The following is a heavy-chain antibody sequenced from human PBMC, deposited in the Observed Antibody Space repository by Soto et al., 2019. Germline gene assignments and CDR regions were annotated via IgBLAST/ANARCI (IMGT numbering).Heavy chain of an antibody. V-gene: IGHV3-48*03. CDR3: ARRRTFFFGSRCSWGIWYFEL. Sequence: GGSLRLSCAASGFNFFKYEMNWVRQAPGKGLEWIANISDSGSAISYADSVKGRFTISRDNAKDSLGLQMNTLRAEDSAVYYCARRRTFFFGSRCSWGIWYFELWGRGTLVNVSS. CDR1: GFNFFKYE. CDR2: ISDSGSAI. J-gene: IGHJ2*01. D-gene: IGHD3-16*01.